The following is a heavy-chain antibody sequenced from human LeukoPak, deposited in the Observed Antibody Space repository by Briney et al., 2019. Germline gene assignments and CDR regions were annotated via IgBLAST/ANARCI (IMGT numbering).Heavy chain of an antibody. CDR2: IRYDGSNK. CDR3: ARPDNAREVDDAFDI. Sequence: TGGSLRLSCAASGFTFSSYGMHWVRQAPGKGLEWVAFIRYDGSNKYYADSVKGRFTISRDNSKNTLYLQMNSLRAEDTAVYYCARPDNAREVDDAFDIWGQGTMVTVSS. CDR1: GFTFSSYG. D-gene: IGHD1-14*01. V-gene: IGHV3-30*02. J-gene: IGHJ3*02.